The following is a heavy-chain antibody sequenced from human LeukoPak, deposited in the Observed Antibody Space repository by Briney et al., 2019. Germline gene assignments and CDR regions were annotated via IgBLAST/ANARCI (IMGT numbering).Heavy chain of an antibody. CDR3: ARVLGGSGSAPFDY. J-gene: IGHJ4*02. CDR1: GFTVSSNY. D-gene: IGHD3-10*01. Sequence: GGSLRLSCAASGFTVSSNYMSWVRQAPGKGLEWVANIKQDGSEKYYVDSVKGRFTISRDNAKNSLYLQMNSLRAEDTAVYYCARVLGGSGSAPFDYWGQGTLVTVSS. CDR2: IKQDGSEK. V-gene: IGHV3-7*01.